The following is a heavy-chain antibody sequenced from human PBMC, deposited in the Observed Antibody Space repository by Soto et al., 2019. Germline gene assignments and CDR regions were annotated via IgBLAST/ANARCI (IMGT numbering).Heavy chain of an antibody. CDR1: GFTVSSYG. Sequence: XGSLSLSFAACGFTVSSYGMHWVRQAPGKGLEWVAVISYDGSNKYYADSVKGRFTISRDNSKNTLYLQMNSLRAEDTAVYYCVKGRYSPYYYGMDVWGQRTTVTVSS. V-gene: IGHV3-30*18. CDR2: ISYDGSNK. D-gene: IGHD5-18*01. CDR3: VKGRYSPYYYGMDV. J-gene: IGHJ6*02.